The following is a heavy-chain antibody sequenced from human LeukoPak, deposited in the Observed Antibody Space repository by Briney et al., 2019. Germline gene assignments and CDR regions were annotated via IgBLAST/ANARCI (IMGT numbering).Heavy chain of an antibody. V-gene: IGHV4-31*03. CDR2: ISYSGST. D-gene: IGHD1-26*01. CDR1: GGSISSGVYY. J-gene: IGHJ3*02. Sequence: SQTLSLTCTVSGGSISSGVYYWSWIRQHPGKGLEWIGYISYSGSTYYNPSLKSRLTISVDTSKNQFSLKLSSVTAADTAVYYCARGLGGEVGATDGLDAFDIWGQGTMVTVSS. CDR3: ARGLGGEVGATDGLDAFDI.